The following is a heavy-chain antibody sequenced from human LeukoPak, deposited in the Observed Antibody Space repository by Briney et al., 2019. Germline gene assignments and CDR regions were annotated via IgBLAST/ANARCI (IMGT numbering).Heavy chain of an antibody. CDR2: ISYDGSNK. J-gene: IGHJ4*02. CDR1: GFTFSSYG. V-gene: IGHV3-30*18. Sequence: GGSLRLSCAASGFTFSSYGMHWVRQAPGKGLEWVAVISYDGSNKYYADSVKGRFTISRDNSKNTLYLQMNSLRAVDTAVYYCAKSGSGLYYFDYWGQGTLVTVSS. D-gene: IGHD6-19*01. CDR3: AKSGSGLYYFDY.